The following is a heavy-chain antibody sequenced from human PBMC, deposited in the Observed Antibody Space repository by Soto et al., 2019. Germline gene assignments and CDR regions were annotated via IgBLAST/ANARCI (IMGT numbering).Heavy chain of an antibody. CDR3: ATLSSDSCCYYGYFDY. D-gene: IGHD3-22*01. CDR2: ISGSGGST. V-gene: IGHV3-23*01. CDR1: GFTFSSYA. Sequence: GGSLRLSCAASGFTFSSYAMSWVRQAPGKGLEWVSAISGSGGSTYYADSVKGRFTISRDNSKNTLYLQMNSLRAEDTAVYYCATLSSDSCCYYGYFDYWGQGTLVTVSS. J-gene: IGHJ4*02.